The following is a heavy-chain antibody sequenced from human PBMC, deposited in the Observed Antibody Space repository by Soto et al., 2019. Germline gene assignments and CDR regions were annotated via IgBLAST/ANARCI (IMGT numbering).Heavy chain of an antibody. V-gene: IGHV3-13*01. D-gene: IGHD5-18*01. Sequence: GGSLRLSCAASGFTFSSYDMHWVRQATGKGLEWVSAIGTAGDTYYPGSVKGRFTISRENAKNSLYLQMNSLRAGDTAVYYCARAVYRGYSYGPYYYYGMDVWGQGTTVTAP. J-gene: IGHJ6*02. CDR2: IGTAGDT. CDR3: ARAVYRGYSYGPYYYYGMDV. CDR1: GFTFSSYD.